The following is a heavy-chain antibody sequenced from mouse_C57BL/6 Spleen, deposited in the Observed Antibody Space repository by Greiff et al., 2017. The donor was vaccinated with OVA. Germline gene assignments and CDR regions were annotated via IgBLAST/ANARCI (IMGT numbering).Heavy chain of an antibody. V-gene: IGHV1-69*01. CDR3: AIFITTVVASGFAY. J-gene: IGHJ3*01. D-gene: IGHD1-1*01. Sequence: QVQLQQPGAELVMPGASVKLSCKASGYTFTSYWMHWVKQRPGQGLEWIGEIDPSDSYTNYTQQFKGKSTLTVDNSSHTAYMQLSSLTSEDSAVYYCAIFITTVVASGFAYWGQGTPVTVSA. CDR2: IDPSDSYT. CDR1: GYTFTSYW.